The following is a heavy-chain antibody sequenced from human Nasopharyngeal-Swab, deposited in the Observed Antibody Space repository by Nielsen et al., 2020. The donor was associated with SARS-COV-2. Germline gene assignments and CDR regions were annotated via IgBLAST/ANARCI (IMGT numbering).Heavy chain of an antibody. V-gene: IGHV3-30-3*01. CDR2: ISYDGSNK. D-gene: IGHD3-10*01. Sequence: GESLKISCAASGFTFSSYAMSWVRQAPGKGLEWVAVISYDGSNKYYADSVKGRFTISRDNSKNTLYLQMNSLRAEDTAVYYCARDRITMVRGVYLDYWGQGTLVTVSS. CDR1: GFTFSSYA. J-gene: IGHJ4*02. CDR3: ARDRITMVRGVYLDY.